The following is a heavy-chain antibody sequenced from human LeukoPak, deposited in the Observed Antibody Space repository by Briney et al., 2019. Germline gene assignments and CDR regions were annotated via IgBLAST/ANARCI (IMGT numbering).Heavy chain of an antibody. CDR2: IRHDASYK. Sequence: PGGSLRLSCAASGFAFSSYGMHWVRQAPGKGLEWVAFIRHDASYKYYADSVKGRFTISRGNSKNTMYVQMNSLRAEDTALYYCAKDYTGGSLDYWGQGTLVTVSP. V-gene: IGHV3-30*02. J-gene: IGHJ4*02. CDR3: AKDYTGGSLDY. D-gene: IGHD2-15*01. CDR1: GFAFSSYG.